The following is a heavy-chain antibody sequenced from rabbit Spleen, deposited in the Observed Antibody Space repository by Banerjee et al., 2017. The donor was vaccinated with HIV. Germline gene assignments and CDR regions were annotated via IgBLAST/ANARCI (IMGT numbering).Heavy chain of an antibody. J-gene: IGHJ3*01. V-gene: IGHV1S45*01. CDR1: GFSFSSSYW. CDR3: ARNYDHGSYYFTRLHL. Sequence: QEQLVEYGGDLVQPEGSLTLTCTASGFSFSSSYWICWVRQAPGKGLEWIACIYTGSSGSTYYASWAKGRFTISKTSSTTVTLQMTSLTAADTATYFCARNYDHGSYYFTRLHLWGPGTLVTVS. CDR2: IYTGSSGST. D-gene: IGHD8-1*01.